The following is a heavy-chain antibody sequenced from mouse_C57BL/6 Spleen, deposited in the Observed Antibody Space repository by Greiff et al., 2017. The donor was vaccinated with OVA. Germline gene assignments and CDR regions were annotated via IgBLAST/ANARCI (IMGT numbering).Heavy chain of an antibody. V-gene: IGHV1-26*01. CDR1: GYTFTDYY. Sequence: EVQLLESGPELVKPGASVKLSCKASGYTFTDYYMNWVKQSHGKSLEWIGDINPNNGGTSYNQKFKGKATLTVDKSSSTAYMELRSLTSEDSAVYYCARQGYYDDDTMAYWGQGTLVTVSA. D-gene: IGHD2-4*01. J-gene: IGHJ3*01. CDR2: INPNNGGT. CDR3: ARQGYYDDDTMAY.